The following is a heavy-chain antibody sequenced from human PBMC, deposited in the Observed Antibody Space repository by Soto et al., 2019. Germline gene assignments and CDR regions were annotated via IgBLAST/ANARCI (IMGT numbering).Heavy chain of an antibody. J-gene: IGHJ4*02. CDR1: GFTFFSYG. V-gene: IGHV3-30*18. CDR2: ISYDGSNK. D-gene: IGHD3-3*01. Sequence: QAGGSLRLSCAASGFTFFSYGMHWVRQAPGKGLEWVAVISYDGSNKYYGDSVKGRFTISRDNSKNTLYLQMNSLRADDTAVYYCAKDRAGDIYVAARSGLDYWGQGTLVTVSS. CDR3: AKDRAGDIYVAARSGLDY.